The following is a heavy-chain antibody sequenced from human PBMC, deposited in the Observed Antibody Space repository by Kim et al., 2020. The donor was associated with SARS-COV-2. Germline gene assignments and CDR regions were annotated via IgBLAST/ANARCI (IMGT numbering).Heavy chain of an antibody. Sequence: SETLSLTCAVYGGSFSGYYWSWIRQPPGKGLEWIGEINHSGSTNYNPSLKSRVTISVDTSKNQFSLKLSSVTAADTAVYYCASSTAMVGGLDYWGQGTLVTVSS. CDR1: GGSFSGYY. D-gene: IGHD5-18*01. J-gene: IGHJ4*02. V-gene: IGHV4-34*01. CDR2: INHSGST. CDR3: ASSTAMVGGLDY.